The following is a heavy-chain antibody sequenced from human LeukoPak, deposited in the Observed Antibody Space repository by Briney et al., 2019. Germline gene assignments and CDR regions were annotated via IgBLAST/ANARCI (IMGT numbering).Heavy chain of an antibody. D-gene: IGHD5-18*01. V-gene: IGHV3-30*02. CDR1: GFTFSSYA. J-gene: IGHJ4*02. Sequence: GGSLRLSCAASGFTFSSYAMSWVRQAPGKGLEWVAFIRYDGSNKYYADSVKGRFTISRDNSKNTLYLQMNSLRAEDTAVYYCAKDQSGGSYGPVGYWGQGTLVTVSS. CDR3: AKDQSGGSYGPVGY. CDR2: IRYDGSNK.